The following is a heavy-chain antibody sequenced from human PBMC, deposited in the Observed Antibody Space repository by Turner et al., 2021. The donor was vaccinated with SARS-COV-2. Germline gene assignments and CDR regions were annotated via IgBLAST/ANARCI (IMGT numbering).Heavy chain of an antibody. CDR3: ANVGSYFFDY. CDR2: ISSSGGTT. CDR1: GFTFSNSP. D-gene: IGHD3-10*01. V-gene: IGHV3-23*01. J-gene: IGHJ4*02. Sequence: EVHRLEDGGGLVPPGGSLRLSCAASGFTFSNSPMSWVRQAPGKRLEWVSTISSSGGTTYYAASVKGRFTISRDNSKNTLYLQMNSLRSGDTALYYCANVGSYFFDYWGQGTLVTVSS.